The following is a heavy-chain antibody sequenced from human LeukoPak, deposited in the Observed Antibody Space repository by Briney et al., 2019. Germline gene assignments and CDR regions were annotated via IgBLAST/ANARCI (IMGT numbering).Heavy chain of an antibody. D-gene: IGHD3-22*01. Sequence: SVKVSCKASGGTFSSYAISWVRQAPGQGLEWLGRIIPIFGTANYAQKFQGRVTITTDESTSTAYMELSSLRSEDTAVYYCARESYYYDSSGYPRKFDYWGQGTLVTVSS. CDR1: GGTFSSYA. CDR3: ARESYYYDSSGYPRKFDY. V-gene: IGHV1-69*05. J-gene: IGHJ4*02. CDR2: IIPIFGTA.